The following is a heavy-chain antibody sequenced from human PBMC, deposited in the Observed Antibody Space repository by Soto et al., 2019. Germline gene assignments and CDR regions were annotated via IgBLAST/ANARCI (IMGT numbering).Heavy chain of an antibody. Sequence: GGSLRLSCEAPGFTLRNYAMTWIRQAPGKGLEWVSLISANDVGTYYAESVRTRFTISTDQSRNTVYLQMDSLRADDTAIYYCAKAKNDYNWDNRPPFDYWGQGTLVTVSS. D-gene: IGHD1-20*01. CDR3: AKAKNDYNWDNRPPFDY. J-gene: IGHJ4*02. V-gene: IGHV3-23*01. CDR2: ISANDVGT. CDR1: GFTLRNYA.